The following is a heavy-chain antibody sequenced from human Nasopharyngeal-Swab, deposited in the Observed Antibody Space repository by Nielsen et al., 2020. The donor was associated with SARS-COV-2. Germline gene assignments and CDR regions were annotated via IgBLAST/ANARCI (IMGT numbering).Heavy chain of an antibody. Sequence: SVKVSCKASGFTFTSSAMQWVRQARGQRLEWIGWIVVGSGNTNYAQKFQERVTITRDMSTSTAYMELSSLRSEDTAVYYCAAPYCSSTSCSDPFDIWGQGTMVTVSS. CDR1: GFTFTSSA. V-gene: IGHV1-58*02. J-gene: IGHJ3*02. CDR2: IVVGSGNT. D-gene: IGHD2-2*01. CDR3: AAPYCSSTSCSDPFDI.